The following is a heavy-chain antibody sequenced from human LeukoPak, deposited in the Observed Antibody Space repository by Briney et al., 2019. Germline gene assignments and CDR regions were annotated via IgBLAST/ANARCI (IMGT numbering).Heavy chain of an antibody. V-gene: IGHV3-9*01. D-gene: IGHD6-19*01. Sequence: PGGSLRLSCAASGFTFDDYAMHWVRQAPGKGLEWVSGISWNSGSIGYADSVKGRFTISRDNAKNSLYLQMNSLRAEDTALYYCARDRTVAGIDYWGQGTLVTVSS. J-gene: IGHJ4*02. CDR3: ARDRTVAGIDY. CDR1: GFTFDDYA. CDR2: ISWNSGSI.